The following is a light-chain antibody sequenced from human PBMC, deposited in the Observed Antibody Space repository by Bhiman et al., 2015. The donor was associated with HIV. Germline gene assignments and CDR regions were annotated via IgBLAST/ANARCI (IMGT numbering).Light chain of an antibody. V-gene: IGLV2-14*03. CDR1: GSDVGGYNH. Sequence: QSALTQPASVSGSPGQSITISCTGSGSDVGGYNHVSWYQQHPGKAPKLMIYDVSNRPSGVSNRFSGSKSGNTASLTISGLRSEDEADYYCAAWDDSLSGWVFGGGTKLTVL. CDR2: DVS. J-gene: IGLJ3*02. CDR3: AAWDDSLSGWV.